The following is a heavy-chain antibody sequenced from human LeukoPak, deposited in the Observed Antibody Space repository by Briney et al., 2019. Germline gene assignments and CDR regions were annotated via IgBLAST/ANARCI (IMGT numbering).Heavy chain of an antibody. J-gene: IGHJ4*02. Sequence: PGGSLRLSCAASGFTFSNYWMNWVRQAPGKGLEWVANIKQDGSEKNYVDSVKGRFTISRDNAKNSVDLQMNSLRGEDTAVYYCAREYSSGWIDYWGQGTLVTVSS. D-gene: IGHD6-19*01. CDR2: IKQDGSEK. V-gene: IGHV3-7*01. CDR3: AREYSSGWIDY. CDR1: GFTFSNYW.